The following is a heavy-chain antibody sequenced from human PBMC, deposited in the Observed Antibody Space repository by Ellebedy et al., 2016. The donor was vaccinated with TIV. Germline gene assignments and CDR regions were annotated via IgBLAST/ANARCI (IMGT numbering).Heavy chain of an antibody. Sequence: SETLSLTXAVYGGSFSGYYWSWIRQPPGKGLEWIGEINHSGSTNYNPSLKSRVTISVDTSKNQFSLKLSSVTAADTAVYYCARVGYPADYWGQGTLVTVSS. J-gene: IGHJ4*02. V-gene: IGHV4-34*01. CDR2: INHSGST. CDR1: GGSFSGYY. D-gene: IGHD5-18*01. CDR3: ARVGYPADY.